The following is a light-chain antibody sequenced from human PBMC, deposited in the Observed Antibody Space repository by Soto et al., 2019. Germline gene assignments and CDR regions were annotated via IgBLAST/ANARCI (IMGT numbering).Light chain of an antibody. CDR2: DAI. J-gene: IGLJ2*01. CDR1: SSDVGSYNL. V-gene: IGLV2-23*02. Sequence: QSALTQPASVSGSPGQSITISCTGTSSDVGSYNLVSWYQQYPGKAPTLMIYDAIKRPSGVSNRFSGSKSGNTASLTISGLQAEDEAYYHCCSYAGSSTFVVFGGGTKLTVL. CDR3: CSYAGSSTFVV.